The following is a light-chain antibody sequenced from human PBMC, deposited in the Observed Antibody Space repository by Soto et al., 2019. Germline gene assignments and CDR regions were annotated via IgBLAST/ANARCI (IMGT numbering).Light chain of an antibody. V-gene: IGKV3-11*01. CDR3: QQRSSWPLT. CDR1: RGIDAY. Sequence: EIVLTQSPATLYLSPGERATLSCRASRGIDAYLAWYQQKRGQAPRLLIYDASNRTTGIPARFSGGGSGTDFTLSISSLETDDFAVYYCQQRSSWPLTFGGGTKVDIK. CDR2: DAS. J-gene: IGKJ4*01.